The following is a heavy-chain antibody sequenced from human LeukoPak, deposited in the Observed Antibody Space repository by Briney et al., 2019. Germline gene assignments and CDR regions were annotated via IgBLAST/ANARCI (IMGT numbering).Heavy chain of an antibody. CDR1: GYTFTSYD. Sequence: ASVKVSCKASGYTFTSYDMNWVRQATGQGLEWMGWMNPNSGNTGYAQKFQGRVTMTRNTSISTAYMELSSLRSEDTAVYYCARSLVGSSWYFDYYYYGMDVWGQGTTVTVSS. CDR3: ARSLVGSSWYFDYYYYGMDV. V-gene: IGHV1-8*01. D-gene: IGHD6-13*01. J-gene: IGHJ6*02. CDR2: MNPNSGNT.